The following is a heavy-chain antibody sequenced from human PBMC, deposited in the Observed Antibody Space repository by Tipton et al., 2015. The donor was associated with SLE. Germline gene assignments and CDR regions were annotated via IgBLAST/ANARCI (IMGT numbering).Heavy chain of an antibody. CDR1: GVSLSSHY. CDR2: IHYSGTT. CDR3: ARIRPGHGDPFDF. V-gene: IGHV4-59*11. J-gene: IGHJ4*02. Sequence: TLSLTCTVSGVSLSSHYWSWFRQSPGKGLEWIGYIHYSGTTNYNPSLRGRVTVSVDTSQNQVSLKLTSVTAADTAVYYCARIRPGHGDPFDFWGQGTLVTVSS. D-gene: IGHD4-17*01.